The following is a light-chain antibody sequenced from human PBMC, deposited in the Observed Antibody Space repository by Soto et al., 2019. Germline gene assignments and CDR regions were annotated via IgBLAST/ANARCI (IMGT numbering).Light chain of an antibody. CDR3: QHYGSSPLT. Sequence: EIVLTQSPGTLSLSPGERATLSCRASQSFRSSYLAWYQQKPGQAPRLLIYGASSRATGIPDRFSGSGSGTDFTITISRLEPEDFAVYYCQHYGSSPLTFGGGTKVEIK. CDR1: QSFRSSY. CDR2: GAS. J-gene: IGKJ4*01. V-gene: IGKV3-20*01.